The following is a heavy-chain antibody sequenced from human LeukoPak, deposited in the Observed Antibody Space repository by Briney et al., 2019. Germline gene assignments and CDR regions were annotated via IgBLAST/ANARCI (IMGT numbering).Heavy chain of an antibody. Sequence: GGSLRLSCAASGFTFSSYAMSWVRQAPGKGLEWVAFIRYDGSNKYYADSVKGRFTISRDNSKNTLYLQMNSLRAEDTAVYYCAKGYDYYGSGSYSHVDYWGQGTLVTVSS. D-gene: IGHD3-10*01. J-gene: IGHJ4*02. CDR1: GFTFSSYA. V-gene: IGHV3-30*02. CDR2: IRYDGSNK. CDR3: AKGYDYYGSGSYSHVDY.